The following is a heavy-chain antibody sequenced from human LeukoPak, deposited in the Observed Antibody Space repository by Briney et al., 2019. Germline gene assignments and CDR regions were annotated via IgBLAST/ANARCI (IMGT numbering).Heavy chain of an antibody. CDR1: GYTFTSYY. D-gene: IGHD3-10*02. V-gene: IGHV1-46*01. Sequence: GASVKVSCKASGYTFTSYYMHWVRQAPGQGLEWMGIINPSGGSTSYAQKFQGRVTMTRDTSISTAYMGLSRLRSDDTAVYYCARDLRCGHRLCGFDYWGQGTLVTVSS. J-gene: IGHJ4*02. CDR3: ARDLRCGHRLCGFDY. CDR2: INPSGGST.